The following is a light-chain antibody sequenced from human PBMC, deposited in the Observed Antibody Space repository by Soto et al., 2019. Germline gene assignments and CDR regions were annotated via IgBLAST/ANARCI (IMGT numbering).Light chain of an antibody. CDR1: SSDVGGYNY. V-gene: IGLV2-14*01. CDR3: NSYTSSSVWV. Sequence: QSALTQPASVSGSPGQSITISCTGTSSDVGGYNYVSWYQQHPGKAPKLMIYEVSNRPSGISNRFSGSKSGNTASLTISGLQAEDEADYYCNSYTSSSVWVFGGGTKLTVL. CDR2: EVS. J-gene: IGLJ3*02.